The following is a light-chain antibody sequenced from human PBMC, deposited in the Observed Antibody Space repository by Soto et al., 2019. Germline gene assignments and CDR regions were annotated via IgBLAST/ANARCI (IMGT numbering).Light chain of an antibody. J-gene: IGLJ2*01. CDR1: SSNIGAGYD. CDR3: LSFDSRLSVV. Sequence: QSVLTQPPSVSGTPGQRVTISCTGSSSNIGAGYDVHWYQQLPGRAPKLRIYGNTNRPSGVPDRFSGSKAGTSASLAITGLQAEDEADYYCLSFDSRLSVVFGGGTKLTVL. CDR2: GNT. V-gene: IGLV1-40*01.